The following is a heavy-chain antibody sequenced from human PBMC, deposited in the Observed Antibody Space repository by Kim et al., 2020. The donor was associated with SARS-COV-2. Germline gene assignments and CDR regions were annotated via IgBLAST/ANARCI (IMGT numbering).Heavy chain of an antibody. CDR2: ISSSSSYP. J-gene: IGHJ6*01. Sequence: GGSLRLSCAASGFTFSDYYMSWIRQAPGKRLEWVSYISSSSSYPNYAYSLTGRFTISRDNSQNSLYLQMNRLSSEDTAVYYCAREALFVWGVPYYYY. CDR1: GFTFSDYY. V-gene: IGHV3-11*05. CDR3: AREALFVWGVPYYYY. D-gene: IGHD3-16*01.